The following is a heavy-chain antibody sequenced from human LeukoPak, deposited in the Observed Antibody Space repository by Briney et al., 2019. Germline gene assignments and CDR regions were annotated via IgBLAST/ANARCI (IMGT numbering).Heavy chain of an antibody. CDR1: GFTFSSYS. CDR3: ARESSSSPGYYFDY. V-gene: IGHV3-21*01. D-gene: IGHD6-6*01. CDR2: TSSSSNYI. Sequence: GGSLRLSCAASGFTFSSYSMNWVRQAPGKGLEWVSSTSSSSNYIYYADSVKGRFTISRDNAKNSLYLQMNSLRAEDTAVYYCARESSSSPGYYFDYWGQGTLVTVSS. J-gene: IGHJ4*02.